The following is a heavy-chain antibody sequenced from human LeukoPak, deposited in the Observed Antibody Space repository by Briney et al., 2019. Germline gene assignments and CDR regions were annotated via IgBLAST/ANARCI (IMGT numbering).Heavy chain of an antibody. CDR3: VRGDSHKSDWYNN. D-gene: IGHD6-19*01. V-gene: IGHV3-30-3*01. CDR1: GFRFSSYA. Sequence: PGRSLRLYCAASGFRFSSYAMHWGRQAPGKGLEWVAVMLYDGSTKYYADSVKGRFTISRDDSKNTLYLQMNSLRAEDTAVYCCVRGDSHKSDWYNNWGQGTLVTVSS. J-gene: IGHJ4*02. CDR2: MLYDGSTK.